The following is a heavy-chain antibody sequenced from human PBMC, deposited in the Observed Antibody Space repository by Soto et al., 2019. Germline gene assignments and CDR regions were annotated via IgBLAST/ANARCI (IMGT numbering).Heavy chain of an antibody. CDR1: GGSISSSSYY. D-gene: IGHD2-21*01. CDR2: IYYSGST. V-gene: IGHV4-39*01. J-gene: IGHJ4*02. Sequence: QLQLQESGPGLVKPSETLSLTCTVSGGSISSSSYYWGWIRQPPGKGLEWIGSIYYSGSTYYNPSLKLGVPSPVDPSNHQFSLRRSSVTAADPAVYYCATRRDCWKWGQGALVTVSS. CDR3: ATRRDCWK.